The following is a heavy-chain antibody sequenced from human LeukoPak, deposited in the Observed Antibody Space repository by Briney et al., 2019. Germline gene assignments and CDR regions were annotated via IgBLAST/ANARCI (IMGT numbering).Heavy chain of an antibody. D-gene: IGHD3-16*01. Sequence: GASVKVSCKASGYTFTGYYMHLVRQAPGQGLEWMGWINPNSGGTNYAQKFQGRVTMTRDTSISTAYMELSRLRSDDTAVYYCARDRGSEFGDSYYYGLDVWGQGTTVTVSS. V-gene: IGHV1-2*02. CDR2: INPNSGGT. J-gene: IGHJ6*02. CDR3: ARDRGSEFGDSYYYGLDV. CDR1: GYTFTGYY.